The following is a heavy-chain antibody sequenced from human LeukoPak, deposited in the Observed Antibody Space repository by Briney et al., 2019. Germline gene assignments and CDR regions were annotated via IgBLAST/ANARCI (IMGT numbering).Heavy chain of an antibody. J-gene: IGHJ5*02. V-gene: IGHV4-4*07. CDR3: ARGKYYYDSNTSYRYFDP. CDR1: AGSISSYY. Sequence: PSETLPLTCTVSAGSISSYYWNWIRQPAGKGLEWIGRIYTTGNANYNPSLKSRVTMSIDTSKKQFSLSLSSVTAADTAVYYCARGKYYYDSNTSYRYFDPWGQGTLVTVSS. CDR2: IYTTGNA. D-gene: IGHD3-22*01.